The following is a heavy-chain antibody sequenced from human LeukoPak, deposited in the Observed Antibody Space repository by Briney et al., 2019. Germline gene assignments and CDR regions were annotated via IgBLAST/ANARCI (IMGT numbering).Heavy chain of an antibody. V-gene: IGHV3-74*01. CDR3: ARDRNYVPDY. Sequence: SGGSLRLSCAASGFTFSTYWMHWVRQAPGKGLVWVSRIYSDGSGTIYADSVKGRFTISRDNAKNTLYLQMNSLRAEDTAVYYRARDRNYVPDYWGQGTLVTVSS. D-gene: IGHD3-10*02. CDR2: IYSDGSGT. J-gene: IGHJ4*02. CDR1: GFTFSTYW.